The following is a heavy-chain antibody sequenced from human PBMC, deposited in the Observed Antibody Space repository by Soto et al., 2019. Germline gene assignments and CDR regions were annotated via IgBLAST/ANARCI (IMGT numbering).Heavy chain of an antibody. Sequence: QVQLVESGGGVVQPGRSLRLSCAASGFTFSSYGMHWVRQAPGKGLEWVAVISYDGSNKYYADSVKGRFTISRDNSKNTLSLQMNSLRAGDTAVYYCAKALLRPGRAYGMDVWGQGTTVTVSS. D-gene: IGHD6-25*01. CDR1: GFTFSSYG. CDR2: ISYDGSNK. J-gene: IGHJ6*02. CDR3: AKALLRPGRAYGMDV. V-gene: IGHV3-30*18.